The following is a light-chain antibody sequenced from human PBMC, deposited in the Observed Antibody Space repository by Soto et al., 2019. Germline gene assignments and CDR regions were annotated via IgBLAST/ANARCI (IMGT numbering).Light chain of an antibody. CDR3: QTWGTGIQRV. V-gene: IGLV4-69*01. CDR2: LNSDGSH. CDR1: SGHSSYA. Sequence: QLVLTQSPSASASLGASVKLTCTLSSGHSSYAIAWHQQQPEKGPRYLMKLNSDGSHSKGDGIPDRFSGSSSGAERYLTISSLQSEDEADYSCQTWGTGIQRVFGGGTKLTVL. J-gene: IGLJ3*02.